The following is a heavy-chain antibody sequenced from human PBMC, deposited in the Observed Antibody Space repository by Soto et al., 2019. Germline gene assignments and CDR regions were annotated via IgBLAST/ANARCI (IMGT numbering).Heavy chain of an antibody. CDR3: AKLITIFGYYYYGMDV. V-gene: IGHV3-23*01. Sequence: GGSLRLSCAASGFTFSSYAMSWVRQAPGKGLEWVSAISGSGGSTYYADSVKGRFTISRDNSKNTLYLQMNSLRAEDTAVYYCAKLITIFGYYYYGMDVWGQGTTVTVSS. J-gene: IGHJ6*02. CDR2: ISGSGGST. CDR1: GFTFSSYA. D-gene: IGHD3-3*01.